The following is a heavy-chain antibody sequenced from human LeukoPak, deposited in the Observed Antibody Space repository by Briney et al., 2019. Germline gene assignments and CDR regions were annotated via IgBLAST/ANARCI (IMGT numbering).Heavy chain of an antibody. V-gene: IGHV3-48*04. CDR3: ARVNYYDSSGYYSQYFQH. CDR1: GLTFRSYS. J-gene: IGHJ1*01. CDR2: ISSRSSTI. Sequence: PGGSLRLSCAASGLTFRSYSMNWVRQAPGKGLEWVSYISSRSSTIYYADSVKGRFTIPRDNAKNSLYLQMNSLRVEDTAVYYCARVNYYDSSGYYSQYFQHWGQGTLVTVSS. D-gene: IGHD3-22*01.